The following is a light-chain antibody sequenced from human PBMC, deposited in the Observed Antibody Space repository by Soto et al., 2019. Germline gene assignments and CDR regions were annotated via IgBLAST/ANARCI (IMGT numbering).Light chain of an antibody. CDR2: EVT. J-gene: IGLJ1*01. Sequence: QSALTQPPSASWSPGHSVTISCTGTSGDVGGYDYVSWYQQHPGKAPKLMIYEVTKRPLGVPDRFSGSKSGNTASLTVSGLQAEDEADYYCSSYAGSDTHYVFGTGTKVTVL. CDR1: SGDVGGYDY. CDR3: SSYAGSDTHYV. V-gene: IGLV2-8*01.